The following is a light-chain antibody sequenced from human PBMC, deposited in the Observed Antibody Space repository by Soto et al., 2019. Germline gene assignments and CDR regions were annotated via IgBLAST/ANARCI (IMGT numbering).Light chain of an antibody. CDR2: MGS. CDR1: QSLLHSDGNSY. Sequence: EIVMTQSPLYLPVTPGEPASISCRSSQSLLHSDGNSYLDWYLQKPGQSPKLLIYMGSNRASGVPDRFSGSGSCTYFTLNISKVEAEDVGVYYCVQGLQTPLTFGGGTKVEIK. V-gene: IGKV2-28*01. CDR3: VQGLQTPLT. J-gene: IGKJ4*01.